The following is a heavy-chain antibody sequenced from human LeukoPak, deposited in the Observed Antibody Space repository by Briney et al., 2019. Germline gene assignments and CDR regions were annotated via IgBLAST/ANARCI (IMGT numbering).Heavy chain of an antibody. D-gene: IGHD1-26*01. V-gene: IGHV3-48*02. CDR1: GFTFSSYS. Sequence: PGGSLRLSCAASGFTFSSYSMNWVRQAPGKGLEWVSRITASGTAMFYADSVKGRFTITRDNAKNSLYLQMNSLRDEDTAVYYCASSGSYRFDYWGQGTLVTVSS. CDR3: ASSGSYRFDY. CDR2: ITASGTAM. J-gene: IGHJ4*02.